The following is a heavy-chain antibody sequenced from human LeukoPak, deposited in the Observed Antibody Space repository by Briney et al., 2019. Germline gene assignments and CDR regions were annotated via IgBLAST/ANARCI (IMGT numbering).Heavy chain of an antibody. D-gene: IGHD4-17*01. J-gene: IGHJ3*02. CDR3: ARTRWLDTVTDAFDI. CDR2: IYYSGST. Sequence: SETLSLTCTVSGGSISSSSYYWGWLRQPPGKGLEWIGSIYYSGSTYYNPSLKSRVTISVDTSKNQFSLKLSSVTATDTAVYYCARTRWLDTVTDAFDIWGQGTMVTVSS. V-gene: IGHV4-39*01. CDR1: GGSISSSSYY.